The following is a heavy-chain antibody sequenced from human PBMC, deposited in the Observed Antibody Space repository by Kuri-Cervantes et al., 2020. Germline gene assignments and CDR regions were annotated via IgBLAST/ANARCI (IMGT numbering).Heavy chain of an antibody. CDR3: AKDKGLGGGSCFDT. D-gene: IGHD2-15*01. CDR2: ISGSGDDT. Sequence: GESLKISCAASGFTFNSYALSWVRQAPGKGLEWVSAISGSGDDTYYADSVKGRFTFSRDNSKNTLYLQMNSLRVEDTAVYYCAKDKGLGGGSCFDTWGQGTLVTVSS. J-gene: IGHJ5*02. V-gene: IGHV3-23*01. CDR1: GFTFNSYA.